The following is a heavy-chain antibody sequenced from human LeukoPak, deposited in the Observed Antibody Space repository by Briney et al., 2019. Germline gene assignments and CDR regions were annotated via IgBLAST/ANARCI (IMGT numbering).Heavy chain of an antibody. CDR3: ARVSRFWSGPFIDF. Sequence: SQTLSLTCTVAGASISSNSYFWSWIRQPAWKGLEWMGRIYNSGITNYNPPLQSRLTISLDTPKNHFSLNLTSVTAADTAVYYCARVSRFWSGPFIDFWGQGTLVTVSS. V-gene: IGHV4-61*02. J-gene: IGHJ4*02. CDR1: GASISSNSYF. D-gene: IGHD3-3*01. CDR2: IYNSGIT.